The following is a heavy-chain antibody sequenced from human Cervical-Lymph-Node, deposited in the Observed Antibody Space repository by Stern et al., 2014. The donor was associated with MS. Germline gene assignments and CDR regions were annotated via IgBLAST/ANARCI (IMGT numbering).Heavy chain of an antibody. CDR2: IIPIFGTA. CDR1: GGTFSSYA. D-gene: IGHD1-26*01. J-gene: IGHJ6*02. CDR3: ARGELKEGLVRGMDV. V-gene: IGHV1-69*01. Sequence: VQLEESGAEVKKPGSSVKVSCKASGGTFSSYAISWVRQAPGQGLEGLGGIIPIFGTANYAQKFQGRVTITADESTSTAYMELSSLRSEDTAVYYCARGELKEGLVRGMDVWGQGTTVTVSS.